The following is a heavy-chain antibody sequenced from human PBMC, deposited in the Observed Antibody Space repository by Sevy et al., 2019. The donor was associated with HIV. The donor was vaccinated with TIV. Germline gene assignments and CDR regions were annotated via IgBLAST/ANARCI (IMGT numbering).Heavy chain of an antibody. V-gene: IGHV3-23*01. CDR1: GFTFSTYA. Sequence: GGSLRLSCAPSGFTFSTYAMKWVRQAPGKGLEWVSSIGGSGRYTYDADSVEGRFTISRDNSKNMLYLQMNSLRVADTAVYYCAKGYCSGGTCPRDYYYYGMDVWGQGTTVTVSS. J-gene: IGHJ6*02. D-gene: IGHD2-15*01. CDR2: IGGSGRYT. CDR3: AKGYCSGGTCPRDYYYYGMDV.